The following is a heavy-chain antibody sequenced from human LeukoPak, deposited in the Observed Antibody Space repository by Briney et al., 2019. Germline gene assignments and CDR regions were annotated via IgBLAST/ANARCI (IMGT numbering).Heavy chain of an antibody. CDR1: GFTLSSYA. CDR2: ISGSGGST. Sequence: GGSLRLSCAASGFTLSSYAMSWVRQAPGKGLEWVSAISGSGGSTYYADSVKGRFTISRDNSKNTLYLQMNSLRAEDTAVYYCAKDRGGNVALWGNDYWGQGTLVTVSS. D-gene: IGHD3-16*01. CDR3: AKDRGGNVALWGNDY. V-gene: IGHV3-23*01. J-gene: IGHJ4*02.